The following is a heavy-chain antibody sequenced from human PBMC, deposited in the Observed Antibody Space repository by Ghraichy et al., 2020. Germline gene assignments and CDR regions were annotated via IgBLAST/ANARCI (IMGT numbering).Heavy chain of an antibody. CDR3: ARAITQYDFWSGYYYIDY. J-gene: IGHJ4*02. CDR2: ISSSSSTI. Sequence: LSLTCAASGFTFSSYSMNWVRQAPGKGLEWVSYISSSSSTIYYADSVKGRFTISRDNAKNSLYLQMNSLRDEDTAVYYCARAITQYDFWSGYYYIDYWGQGTLVTVSS. CDR1: GFTFSSYS. V-gene: IGHV3-48*02. D-gene: IGHD3-3*01.